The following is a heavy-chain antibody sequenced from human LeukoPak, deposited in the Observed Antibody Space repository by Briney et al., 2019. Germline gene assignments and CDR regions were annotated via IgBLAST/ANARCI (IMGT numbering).Heavy chain of an antibody. CDR1: GFTFSSYG. D-gene: IGHD3-9*01. J-gene: IGHJ4*02. CDR3: AKGVVLTGYYKVAYFDY. CDR2: ISYDGTNK. V-gene: IGHV3-30*18. Sequence: GGSLRLSCAASGFTFSSYGMHWVRQAPGKGLEWVAVISYDGTNKYYADSVKGRFTISRDNSKNTLYLQVNSLRAEDTAVYYCAKGVVLTGYYKVAYFDYWGQGTLVTVSS.